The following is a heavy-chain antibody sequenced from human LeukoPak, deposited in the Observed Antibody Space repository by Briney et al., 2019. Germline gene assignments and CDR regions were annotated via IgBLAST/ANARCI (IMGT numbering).Heavy chain of an antibody. V-gene: IGHV1-8*03. CDR1: GCTFTSYD. Sequence: ASVKVSCKASGCTFTSYDINWVRQATGQGLEWMGWMNPNSGNTGYAQKFQGRVTITRNTSISTAYMELSSLRSEDTAVYYCARGPSTLIGYYMDVWGKGTTVTVSS. CDR3: ARGPSTLIGYYMDV. CDR2: MNPNSGNT. D-gene: IGHD3-16*01. J-gene: IGHJ6*03.